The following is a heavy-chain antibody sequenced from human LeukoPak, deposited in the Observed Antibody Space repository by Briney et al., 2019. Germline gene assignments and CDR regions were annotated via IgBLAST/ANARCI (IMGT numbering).Heavy chain of an antibody. Sequence: PGGSLRLSCAASGFTFSSYGMHWVRQAPGKGLEWVAVIWYDGSNKYYADSVKGRFTISRDNSKNTLYLQMNSLRAEDTAMYYCARDNTVVGFDYWGQGTLVTVSS. V-gene: IGHV3-33*01. J-gene: IGHJ4*02. D-gene: IGHD4-23*01. CDR2: IWYDGSNK. CDR3: ARDNTVVGFDY. CDR1: GFTFSSYG.